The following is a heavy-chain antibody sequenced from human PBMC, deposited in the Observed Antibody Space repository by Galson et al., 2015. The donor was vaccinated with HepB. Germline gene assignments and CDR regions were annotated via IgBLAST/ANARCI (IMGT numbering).Heavy chain of an antibody. Sequence: SLRLSCAASGFTFSSYAMSWVRQAPGKGLEWVSAISGSGGSTYYADSVKGRFTISRDNSKSTLYLQMSSLRVEDMAIYYCVKSEVIAVPRAFDIWGQGTMVTVSS. CDR1: GFTFSSYA. CDR2: ISGSGGST. CDR3: VKSEVIAVPRAFDI. D-gene: IGHD2-21*01. J-gene: IGHJ3*02. V-gene: IGHV3-23*01.